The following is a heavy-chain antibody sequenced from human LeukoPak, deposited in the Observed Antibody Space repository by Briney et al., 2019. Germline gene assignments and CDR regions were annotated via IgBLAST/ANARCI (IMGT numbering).Heavy chain of an antibody. V-gene: IGHV1-2*02. CDR3: ARGPRTLVRGGQWYFYMDV. D-gene: IGHD3-10*01. CDR1: GYTFTGYY. CDR2: INPNSGGT. J-gene: IGHJ6*03. Sequence: GSVKVSCMASGYTFTGYYMHWVRQAPGQGLEWMGWINPNSGGTNYAQKFQGRVTMTRDTSISTAYMELSSLRSDDTAVYYCARGPRTLVRGGQWYFYMDVWGKGTTVTVSS.